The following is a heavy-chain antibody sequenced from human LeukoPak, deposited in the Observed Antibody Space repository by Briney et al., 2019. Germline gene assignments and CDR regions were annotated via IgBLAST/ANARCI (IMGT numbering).Heavy chain of an antibody. CDR1: GYTFTSYY. V-gene: IGHV1-46*01. J-gene: IGHJ6*02. D-gene: IGHD6-6*01. CDR2: INPSGGST. CDR3: ASIEDSSSSTFYYGMDD. Sequence: ASVKVSCKASGYTFTSYYMHWVRQPPGQGLQWMGIINPSGGSTSYAQKFQGRVTMTRDTSTSTVYMELSSLRSEDTAVYYCASIEDSSSSTFYYGMDDWGQGTTVTVSS.